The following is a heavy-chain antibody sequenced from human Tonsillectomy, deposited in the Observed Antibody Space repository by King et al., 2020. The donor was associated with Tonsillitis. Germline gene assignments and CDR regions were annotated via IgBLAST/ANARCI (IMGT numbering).Heavy chain of an antibody. CDR1: GFSISSDYY. Sequence: QLQESGPGLVKPSETLSLTCTLSGFSISSDYYWGWVRQPPGKGLEWIATIYHSGSTYYTPSLKSRVTISLDTSKNQFSLNLNSVTAADTAVYYCARAGSYCGGRSYCYNGLDVWGQGTTVTVSS. J-gene: IGHJ6*02. V-gene: IGHV4-38-2*02. CDR3: ARAGSYCGGRSYCYNGLDV. CDR2: IYHSGST. D-gene: IGHD2-21*01.